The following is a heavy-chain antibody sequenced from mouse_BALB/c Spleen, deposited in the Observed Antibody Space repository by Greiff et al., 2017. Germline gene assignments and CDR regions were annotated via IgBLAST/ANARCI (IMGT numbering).Heavy chain of an antibody. V-gene: IGHV1-18*01. J-gene: IGHJ1*01. CDR2: INPNNGGT. CDR3: ARWYYGSGGYFDV. CDR1: GYTFTDYN. D-gene: IGHD1-1*01. Sequence: VQLKQSGPELVKPGASVKIPCKASGYTFTDYNMDWVKQSHGKSLEWIGDINPNNGGTIYNQKFKGKATLTVDKSSSTAYMELRSLTSEDTAVYYCARWYYGSGGYFDVWGAGTTVTVSS.